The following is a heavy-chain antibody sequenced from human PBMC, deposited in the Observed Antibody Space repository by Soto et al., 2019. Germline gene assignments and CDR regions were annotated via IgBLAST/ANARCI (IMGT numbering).Heavy chain of an antibody. V-gene: IGHV2-5*01. J-gene: IGHJ4*02. CDR2: SYWNDDN. CDR1: GFSLSTGGVG. Sequence: QITLKESGPTLVKPTQTLTLTCTFSGFSLSTGGVGVGWIRQPPGKALEWLELSYWNDDNRYSPSLKSRLTIHKDTSKNQVVLTMTNMDPVDTATYYCAHRLSSSYGQMVFDYWGQGTLVTVSS. D-gene: IGHD6-13*01. CDR3: AHRLSSSYGQMVFDY.